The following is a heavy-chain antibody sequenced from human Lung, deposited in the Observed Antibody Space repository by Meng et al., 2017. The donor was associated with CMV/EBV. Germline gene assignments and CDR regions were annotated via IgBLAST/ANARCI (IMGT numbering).Heavy chain of an antibody. CDR2: FIPILGIA. Sequence: SVXDSXXASGGTFSSYAISWVRQAPGQGLEWMGGFIPILGIANYAQKCQGRVTITADKSTSTAYMELSSLRSEDTAVYYCAGDSITIFGVVTKNDYYYRGLDVWGQGTTVXVSS. CDR1: GGTFSSYA. CDR3: AGDSITIFGVVTKNDYYYRGLDV. V-gene: IGHV1-69*10. J-gene: IGHJ6*02. D-gene: IGHD3-3*01.